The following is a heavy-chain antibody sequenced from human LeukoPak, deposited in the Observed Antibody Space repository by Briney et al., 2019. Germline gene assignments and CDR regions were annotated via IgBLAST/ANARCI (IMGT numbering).Heavy chain of an antibody. D-gene: IGHD4-17*01. Sequence: GGSLRLSCAASGFTFSSYSMNWVRQAPGKGLEWVSSISSSSSYIYYADSVKGRYTISRDNAKNSLYLQMNSLRAEDTAVYYCARVGPGDYLDYWGQGTLVTVSS. J-gene: IGHJ4*02. CDR1: GFTFSSYS. V-gene: IGHV3-21*01. CDR3: ARVGPGDYLDY. CDR2: ISSSSSYI.